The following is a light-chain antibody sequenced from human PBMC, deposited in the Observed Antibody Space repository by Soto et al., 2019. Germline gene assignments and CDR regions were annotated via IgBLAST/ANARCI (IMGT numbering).Light chain of an antibody. CDR1: SSDVGVYDY. CDR3: SSYTTSTTWV. Sequence: QSALTQPASVSGSTGQSITISCTGASSDVGVYDYVSWYQQHPGKAPKLIISEVTNRPSGVSDRFSGSKSGNTASLTISGLQADDAADYYCSSYTTSTTWVFGGGTKLTVL. J-gene: IGLJ3*02. V-gene: IGLV2-14*01. CDR2: EVT.